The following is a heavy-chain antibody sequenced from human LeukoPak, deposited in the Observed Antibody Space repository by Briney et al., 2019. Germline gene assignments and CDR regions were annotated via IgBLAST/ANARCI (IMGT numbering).Heavy chain of an antibody. CDR1: RFTFSSYA. V-gene: IGHV3-30*18. D-gene: IGHD1-26*01. Sequence: GRSLRLSCAASRFTFSSYAMHWVRQAPGKGLEWVAVISYDGSNKYYADSVKGRFTISRDNSKNTLYLQMNSLRAEDTAVYYCAKEDTTAFDIWGQGTMVTVSS. CDR3: AKEDTTAFDI. J-gene: IGHJ3*02. CDR2: ISYDGSNK.